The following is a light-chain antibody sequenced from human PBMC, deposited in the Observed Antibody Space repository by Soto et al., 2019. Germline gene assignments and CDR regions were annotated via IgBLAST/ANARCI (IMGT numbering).Light chain of an antibody. V-gene: IGKV3-20*01. CDR1: HSISRGF. CDR3: QQFGSSPPLT. CDR2: GTS. Sequence: VLTQSPGKLSLSPGERATLSCRASHSISRGFLAWYQQKPGQAPRLLIYGTSNRGTGIPDRFSGSGSGTDFTLTISRLEPEDFAVYYCQQFGSSPPLTFGGGTNVEIK. J-gene: IGKJ4*01.